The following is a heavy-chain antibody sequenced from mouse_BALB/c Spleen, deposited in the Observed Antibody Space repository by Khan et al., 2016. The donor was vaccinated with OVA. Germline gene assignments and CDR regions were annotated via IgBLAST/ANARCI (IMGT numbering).Heavy chain of an antibody. V-gene: IGHV1S56*01. J-gene: IGHJ4*01. CDR1: GYTFTTYY. CDR3: VGDDYFVGDAMDY. D-gene: IGHD2-4*01. Sequence: QVQLQQSGPELVKPGASVRISCKASGYTFTTYYIHWVRQRPGQGLEWIGWIYPGNINTKYNERFKGKATLTADKSSSTAYIHLSSLTSEDSSVYFCVGDDYFVGDAMDYWGQGTSVTVSS. CDR2: IYPGNINT.